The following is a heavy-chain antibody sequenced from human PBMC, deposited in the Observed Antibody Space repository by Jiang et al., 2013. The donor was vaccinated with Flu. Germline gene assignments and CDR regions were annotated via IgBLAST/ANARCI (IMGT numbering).Heavy chain of an antibody. CDR3: ASHLRDSSGYRGYWYFDL. V-gene: IGHV5-51*01. Sequence: GAEVKKPGESLKISCKGSGYSFTSYWIGWVRQMPGKGLEWMGIIYPGDSDTRYSPSFQGQVTISADKSISTAYLQWSSLKASDTAMYYCASHLRDSSGYRGYWYFDLWGRGTLVTVSS. CDR2: IYPGDSDT. J-gene: IGHJ2*01. CDR1: GYSFTSYW. D-gene: IGHD3-22*01.